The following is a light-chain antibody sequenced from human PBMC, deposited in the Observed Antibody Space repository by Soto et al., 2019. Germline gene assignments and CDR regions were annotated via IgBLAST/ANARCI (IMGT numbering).Light chain of an antibody. V-gene: IGKV2-28*01. J-gene: IGKJ5*01. Sequence: DIVMTQSPLSLPVTPGEPVSISCRSSQSLLHSNGYNYLDWYLQNPGQSPQLLIYLGSNRASGVDDRFSGSGSGTDVTLKISRVEAEDVGVYYCMEALQTPITFGQGTLLEIK. CDR1: QSLLHSNGYNY. CDR2: LGS. CDR3: MEALQTPIT.